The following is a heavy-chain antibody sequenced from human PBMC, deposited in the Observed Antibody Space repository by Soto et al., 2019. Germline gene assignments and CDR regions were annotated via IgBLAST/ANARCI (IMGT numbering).Heavy chain of an antibody. CDR1: GFTFSSYG. V-gene: IGHV3-30*18. D-gene: IGHD6-19*01. J-gene: IGHJ4*02. CDR2: ISYDGSNK. CDR3: AKDGGYSSGWYGTDY. Sequence: QVQLVESGGGVVQPGRSLRLSCAASGFTFSSYGMHWVRQAPGKGLEWVAVISYDGSNKYYADSVKGRFTIPRDNSKNTLYLQMNSLRAEDTAVYYCAKDGGYSSGWYGTDYWGQGTLVTVSS.